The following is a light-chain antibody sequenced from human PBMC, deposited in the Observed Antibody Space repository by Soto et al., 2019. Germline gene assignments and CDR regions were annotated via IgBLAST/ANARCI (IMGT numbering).Light chain of an antibody. CDR3: QQRSNWPPIT. Sequence: EIVLTQSPGTLSLSPGERATLSCSASQSVSNNYLAWYQQNPGQAPRLLIYGASNRATGIPDRFSGSGSGTDFTLTISRLEPEDFAVYYCQQRSNWPPITFGQGTRLEIK. J-gene: IGKJ5*01. CDR2: GAS. CDR1: QSVSNNY. V-gene: IGKV3D-20*02.